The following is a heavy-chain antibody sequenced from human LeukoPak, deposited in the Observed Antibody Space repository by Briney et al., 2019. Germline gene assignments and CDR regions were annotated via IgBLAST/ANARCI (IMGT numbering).Heavy chain of an antibody. CDR2: IYHSGST. CDR3: ARLWPRNWFDP. Sequence: SQTLSLTCAVSGGSISSGGYSWSWIRQPPGKGLEWIGYIYHSGSTYYNPSLKSRVTISVDRSKNQFSLKLSSVTAADTAVYYCARLWPRNWFDPWGQGTLVTVSS. V-gene: IGHV4-30-2*01. J-gene: IGHJ5*02. CDR1: GGSISSGGYS.